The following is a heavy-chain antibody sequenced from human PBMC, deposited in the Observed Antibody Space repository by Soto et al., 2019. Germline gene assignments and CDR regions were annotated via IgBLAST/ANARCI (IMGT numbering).Heavy chain of an antibody. CDR1: GFTFSSYG. Sequence: GGSLRLSCAASGFTFSSYGMHWVRQAPGKGLEWVAVISYDGSNKYYADSVKCRFTISRDNSKNTLYLQMNSLRAEDTAVYYCAKDRRGIAVAGALQWGNNYYYNGMDVWGQGTTVTVSS. CDR2: ISYDGSNK. J-gene: IGHJ6*02. V-gene: IGHV3-30*18. CDR3: AKDRRGIAVAGALQWGNNYYYNGMDV. D-gene: IGHD6-19*01.